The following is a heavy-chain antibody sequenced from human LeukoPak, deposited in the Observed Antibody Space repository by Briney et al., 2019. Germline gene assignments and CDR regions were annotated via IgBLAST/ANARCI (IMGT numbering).Heavy chain of an antibody. J-gene: IGHJ5*02. V-gene: IGHV1-69*04. Sequence: SVKVSCKASGGTFSSYAISWVRQAPGQGLEWMGRIIPILGIANYAQKFQGRVTITRNTSISTAYMELSSLRSEDTAVYYCARGTNFWSAQNWFDPWGQGTLVTVSS. D-gene: IGHD3-3*01. CDR3: ARGTNFWSAQNWFDP. CDR2: IIPILGIA. CDR1: GGTFSSYA.